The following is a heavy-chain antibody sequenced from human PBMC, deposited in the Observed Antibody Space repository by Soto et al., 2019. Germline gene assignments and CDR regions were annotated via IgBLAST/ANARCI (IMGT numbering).Heavy chain of an antibody. V-gene: IGHV1-69*13. J-gene: IGHJ6*02. D-gene: IGHD5-12*01. CDR3: ARDRERWLQSYYYYYGMDV. CDR2: IIPIFGTA. Sequence: SVKVSCKASGGTFSSYAISWVRQAPGQGLEWMGGIIPIFGTANYAQKFQGRVTITADESTSTAYMELSSLRSEDTAVYYCARDRERWLQSYYYYYGMDVWGQGTTVTASS. CDR1: GGTFSSYA.